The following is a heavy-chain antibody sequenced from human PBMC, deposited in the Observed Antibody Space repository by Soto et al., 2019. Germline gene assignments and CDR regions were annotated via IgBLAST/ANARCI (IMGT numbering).Heavy chain of an antibody. Sequence: PGGSLRLSCASSGITFSGYDLNWVRQAPGKGPEWVAAISHDGRNKYYADSVKGRFTISRDNSENTLYLQMNSLRAADTAVYYCARDHGAAFDYWGQGTLVTVSS. CDR3: ARDHGAAFDY. CDR2: ISHDGRNK. D-gene: IGHD3-10*01. J-gene: IGHJ4*02. CDR1: GITFSGYD. V-gene: IGHV3-30*04.